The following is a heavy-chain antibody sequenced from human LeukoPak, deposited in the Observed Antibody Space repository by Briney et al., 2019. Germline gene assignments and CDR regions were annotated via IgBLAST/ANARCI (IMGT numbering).Heavy chain of an antibody. J-gene: IGHJ3*02. V-gene: IGHV4-59*01. CDR2: IYYSGST. D-gene: IGHD3-10*01. Sequence: PSETLSLTCTVSGGSISSYYWSWIRQPPGPGLEGIGYIYYSGSTNYNPSLKSRVTISVEPSKHQFSLTLSSVTGADTAVYYCARARVLLWFGGPNGGGAFDIWGQGTMVTVSS. CDR1: GGSISSYY. CDR3: ARARVLLWFGGPNGGGAFDI.